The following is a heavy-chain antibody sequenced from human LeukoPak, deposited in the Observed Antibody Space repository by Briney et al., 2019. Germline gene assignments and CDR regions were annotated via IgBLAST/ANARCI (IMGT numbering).Heavy chain of an antibody. CDR1: GYSISSGYH. Sequence: PSETLSLTCTVSGYSISSGYHWGWIRQPPGKGLEWIGSIYHSGSTYYNPSLKSRVTISVDTSKNQFSLKLSSVTAADTAVYYCARVSPHSIAATSRYYFDYWGQGTLVTVSS. V-gene: IGHV4-38-2*02. D-gene: IGHD6-13*01. CDR2: IYHSGST. J-gene: IGHJ4*02. CDR3: ARVSPHSIAATSRYYFDY.